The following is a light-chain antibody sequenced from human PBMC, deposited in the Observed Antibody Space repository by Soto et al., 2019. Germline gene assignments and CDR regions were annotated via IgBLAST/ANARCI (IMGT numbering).Light chain of an antibody. CDR3: HQYNGWPRT. CDR1: QSVSSNY. J-gene: IGKJ1*01. V-gene: IGKV3-20*01. Sequence: EVVLTQSPGTLSLSPGERATLSCRASQSVSSNYLAWYQQKPGQAPRLLIYGASSRATGIPDRFSGSGSGTEFTLTISSLQSEDFAVYYCHQYNGWPRTFGQGTKVDIK. CDR2: GAS.